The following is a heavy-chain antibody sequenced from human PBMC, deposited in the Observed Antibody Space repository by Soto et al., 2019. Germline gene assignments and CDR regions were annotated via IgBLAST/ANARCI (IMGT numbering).Heavy chain of an antibody. CDR1: GGSFSGYY. J-gene: IGHJ4*02. CDR3: ATRGYSYGPKGNFDY. CDR2: INHSGST. V-gene: IGHV4-34*01. Sequence: PSETLSLTCAVYGGSFSGYYWSWIRQPPGKGLEWIGEINHSGSTNYNPSLKSRVTISVDTSKNQFSLKLSSVTAADTAVYYCATRGYSYGPKGNFDYWGQGTLVTVSS. D-gene: IGHD5-18*01.